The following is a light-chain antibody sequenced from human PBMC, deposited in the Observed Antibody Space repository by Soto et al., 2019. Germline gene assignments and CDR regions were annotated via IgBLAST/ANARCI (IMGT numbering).Light chain of an antibody. CDR2: DND. CDR1: SSNIGNNY. J-gene: IGLJ2*01. CDR3: ATWDRSLSVGV. V-gene: IGLV1-51*01. Sequence: QSVLTQPPSVSAAPGQTVTISCSGSSSNIGNNYVFWYQQLPGTVPKLLIYDNDKRPSGIPDRFSGSKSGTSATLGITGLQTGDEADYYCATWDRSLSVGVFGGGTMLTVL.